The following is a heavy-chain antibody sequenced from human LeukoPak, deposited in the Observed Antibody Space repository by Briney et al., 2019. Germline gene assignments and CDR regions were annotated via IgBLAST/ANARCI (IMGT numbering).Heavy chain of an antibody. Sequence: PSETLSLTCAVYGVSFSGYYWSWIRQPPGKGLEWIGEINHSGSTNYNPSLKSRVTISVDTSKNQFSLKLSSVTAADTAVYYCARLRPPNYYDSSGYTQTRYYFDYWGQGTLVTVSS. CDR2: INHSGST. CDR3: ARLRPPNYYDSSGYTQTRYYFDY. V-gene: IGHV4-34*01. J-gene: IGHJ4*02. CDR1: GVSFSGYY. D-gene: IGHD3-22*01.